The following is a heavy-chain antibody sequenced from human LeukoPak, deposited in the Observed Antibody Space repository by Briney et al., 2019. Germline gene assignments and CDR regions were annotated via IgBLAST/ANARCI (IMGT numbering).Heavy chain of an antibody. CDR1: GGSISSYY. J-gene: IGHJ4*02. D-gene: IGHD5-18*01. Sequence: PSETLSLTCTVSGGSISSYYRSWIRQPPGKGLEWIGYIYYSGSTNYNPSLKSRVTISVDTSKNQFSLKLSSVTAADTAVYYCARVLGYRPYYFDYWGQGTLVTVSS. CDR3: ARVLGYRPYYFDY. CDR2: IYYSGST. V-gene: IGHV4-59*01.